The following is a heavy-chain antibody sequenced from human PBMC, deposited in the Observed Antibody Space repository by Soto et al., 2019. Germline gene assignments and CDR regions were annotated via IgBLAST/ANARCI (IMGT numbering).Heavy chain of an antibody. Sequence: GASVKVSCSASGFTFSSYAMHWVRQAPGKGLEYVSAISGNGGSTYYADSVKGRFTISRDNSKNTLYLQMSSLRAEDTAVYYCVKGGASTVTRPYYFDYWGQGTLVTVSS. J-gene: IGHJ4*02. CDR1: GFTFSSYA. D-gene: IGHD4-17*01. CDR3: VKGGASTVTRPYYFDY. V-gene: IGHV3-64D*06. CDR2: ISGNGGST.